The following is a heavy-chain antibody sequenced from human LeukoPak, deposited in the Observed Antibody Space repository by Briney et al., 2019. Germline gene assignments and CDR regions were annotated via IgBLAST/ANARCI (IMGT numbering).Heavy chain of an antibody. Sequence: SVTVSFTASGGTFSIYAISWVRQAPGQGLEWMGGIIPIFGTANYAQKFQGRVTITADKSTSTAYMELSSLRSEDTAVYYCARCEVVVITGAFDIWGQGTMVTVSS. J-gene: IGHJ3*02. CDR2: IIPIFGTA. CDR3: ARCEVVVITGAFDI. V-gene: IGHV1-69*06. D-gene: IGHD3-22*01. CDR1: GGTFSIYA.